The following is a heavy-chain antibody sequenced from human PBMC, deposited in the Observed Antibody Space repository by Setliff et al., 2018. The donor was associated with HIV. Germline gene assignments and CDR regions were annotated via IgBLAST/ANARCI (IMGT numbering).Heavy chain of an antibody. V-gene: IGHV1-2*02. Sequence: ASVKVSRKASEYTFTDYFIHWVRQAPGQGLEWMGWISPNNGATKISQKFRGSVTMTRDRSINTAYMEFSGLTSDDTAVYYCARQLSNSFDYWGQGTLVTVSS. D-gene: IGHD1-1*01. J-gene: IGHJ4*02. CDR3: ARQLSNSFDY. CDR1: EYTFTDYF. CDR2: ISPNNGAT.